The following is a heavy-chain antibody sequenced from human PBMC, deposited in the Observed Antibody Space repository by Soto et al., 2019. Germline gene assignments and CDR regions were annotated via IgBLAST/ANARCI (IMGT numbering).Heavy chain of an antibody. CDR2: ISVYNGKI. V-gene: IGHV1-18*04. D-gene: IGHD3-22*01. CDR3: ARDRGRGYYDSSGRFRDAFDV. J-gene: IGHJ3*01. CDR1: GYTFTNYG. Sequence: QVQLVQSGAEVKMPGASVKVSCKASGYTFTNYGINWVRQDPGQGLEWMGWISVYNGKINYAQKVQGRVAMTTETSTSTAYMELRSLRSDDTAVYYCARDRGRGYYDSSGRFRDAFDVWGQGTMVTVSS.